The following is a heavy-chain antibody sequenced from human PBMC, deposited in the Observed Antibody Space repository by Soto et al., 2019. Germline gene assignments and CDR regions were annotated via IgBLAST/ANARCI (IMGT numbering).Heavy chain of an antibody. V-gene: IGHV4-39*02. CDR1: GGSISATNYY. Sequence: QVQLQVSGPGLVKPSETLSLTCSVSGGSISATNYYWGWIRKPPGKGLEWIGTVYHSGNTYYNPSLKSRITISVDTSSTDFSLNVNSVPAADTAVYYCARVPWAGATGRHFFDPWGPGTLLTVAS. CDR3: ARVPWAGATGRHFFDP. J-gene: IGHJ5*02. CDR2: VYHSGNT. D-gene: IGHD1-26*01.